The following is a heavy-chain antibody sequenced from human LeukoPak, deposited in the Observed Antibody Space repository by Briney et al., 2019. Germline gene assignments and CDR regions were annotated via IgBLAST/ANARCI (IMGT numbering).Heavy chain of an antibody. D-gene: IGHD3-9*01. J-gene: IGHJ4*02. CDR2: ISAGGGGT. V-gene: IGHV3-23*01. CDR1: GITFSSYA. CDR3: AKDGRYFDWLLYYFDY. Sequence: GRSLRLSCVASGITFSSYAFTWVRQAPGKGLEWVSGISAGGGGTYYADSVKGRFIITRDDSKNTLYLQMNSLRAEDTAVYYCAKDGRYFDWLLYYFDYWGQGTLVTVSS.